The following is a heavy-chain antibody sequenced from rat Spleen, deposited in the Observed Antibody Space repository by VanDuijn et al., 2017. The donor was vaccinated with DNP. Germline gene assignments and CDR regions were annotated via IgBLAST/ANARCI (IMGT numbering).Heavy chain of an antibody. CDR2: INTDGGGT. CDR3: ASWNPIASISTSNY. CDR1: GFTFSSYW. D-gene: IGHD1-2*01. Sequence: EVQLVETGGGLVQPGRSLKLSCVASGFTFSSYWMFWVRQAPGKGLEWVASINTDGGGTFYPDSVKGRFTISRDNAENTVYLQMNSLRSEDTATYYCASWNPIASISTSNYWGQGVMVTVSS. J-gene: IGHJ2*01. V-gene: IGHV5-58*01.